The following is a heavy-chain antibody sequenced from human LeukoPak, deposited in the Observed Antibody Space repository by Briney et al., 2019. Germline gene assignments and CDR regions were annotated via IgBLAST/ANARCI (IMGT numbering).Heavy chain of an antibody. J-gene: IGHJ5*02. CDR3: ARGCGGSCPSGWFDP. D-gene: IGHD2-15*01. V-gene: IGHV1-69*13. CDR2: INPIFGTA. CDR1: GGTFSSYA. Sequence: ASVKVSCKASGGTFSSYAISWVRQAPGQGLEWMGGINPIFGTANYAQKFQGRVTITADESTSTAYMELSSLRSEDTAVYYCARGCGGSCPSGWFDPWGQGTLVTVSS.